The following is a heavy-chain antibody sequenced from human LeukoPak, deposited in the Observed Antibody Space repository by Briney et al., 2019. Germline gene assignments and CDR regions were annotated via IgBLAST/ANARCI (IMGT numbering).Heavy chain of an antibody. V-gene: IGHV3-74*01. Sequence: GGSLRLSCAASGFTFNNYWIHWVRQVPGKGLVWVSRINNDGSSASYVDSVKGRFTISRDNAKNSLYLQMNSLRAEDTAVYYCAKDPYSSGWIDYWGRGTLVTVSS. J-gene: IGHJ4*02. CDR3: AKDPYSSGWIDY. CDR1: GFTFNNYW. CDR2: INNDGSSA. D-gene: IGHD6-19*01.